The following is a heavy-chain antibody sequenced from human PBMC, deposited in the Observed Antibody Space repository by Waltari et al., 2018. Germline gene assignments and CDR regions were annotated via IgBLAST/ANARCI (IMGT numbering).Heavy chain of an antibody. CDR2: INTDGSRT. Sequence: VQLVESGGGLVQRGGSLRLSCAASGFTLSSFWMHWVRQAPGKGLVWVTSINTDGSRTTYADSVKGRFPISRDNAENTLCLQMNSLRDEDTALYYCVRGGVPGAFDFWGQGTLVTVSS. CDR3: VRGGVPGAFDF. D-gene: IGHD3-10*01. J-gene: IGHJ4*02. V-gene: IGHV3-74*01. CDR1: GFTLSSFW.